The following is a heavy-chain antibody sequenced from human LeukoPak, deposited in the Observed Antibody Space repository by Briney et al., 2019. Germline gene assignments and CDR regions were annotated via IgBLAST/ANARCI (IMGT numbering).Heavy chain of an antibody. Sequence: GGSLRLSCAASGFTFSSYSMNWVRQAPGKGLEWVSYISSSSSTIYYADSVKGRFTISRDNAKNSLYLQMNSLRDEDTAVYYCATGPTYYYDSSGYGYFDYWGQGTLVTVSS. CDR1: GFTFSSYS. CDR2: ISSSSSTI. D-gene: IGHD3-22*01. J-gene: IGHJ4*02. CDR3: ATGPTYYYDSSGYGYFDY. V-gene: IGHV3-48*02.